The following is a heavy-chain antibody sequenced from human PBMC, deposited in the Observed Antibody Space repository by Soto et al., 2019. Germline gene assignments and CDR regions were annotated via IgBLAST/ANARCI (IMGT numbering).Heavy chain of an antibody. CDR3: ARAAGHPGDFFYSNGRGV. CDR2: FSSSEYP. V-gene: IGHV4-59*02. D-gene: IGHD3-10*01. Sequence: PSETMSLTCIVSAASVMSDYWHWIRQPPQKGLGWTGYFSSSEYPSYSCSLKSRVTKSVDTSKSQSYLRLNSVTAADTAVYYCARAAGHPGDFFYSNGRGVWGQGTTVTVSS. J-gene: IGHJ6*02. CDR1: AASVMSDY.